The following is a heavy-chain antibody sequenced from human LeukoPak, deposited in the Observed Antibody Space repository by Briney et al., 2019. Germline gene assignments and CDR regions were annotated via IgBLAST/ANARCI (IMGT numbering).Heavy chain of an antibody. J-gene: IGHJ4*02. CDR1: GFTFSNEW. V-gene: IGHV3-7*01. CDR3: VRLPRCNSVY. CDR2: INQDGSAK. Sequence: PGGSLRLSCGVTGFTFSNEWMHWVRQAPGKGLEWVALINQDGSAKQYVDSVKGRFTISRDNAKNSVYLQINSLRVEDTAVYYCVRLPRCNSVYWGQGTLVTVSS. D-gene: IGHD1-1*01.